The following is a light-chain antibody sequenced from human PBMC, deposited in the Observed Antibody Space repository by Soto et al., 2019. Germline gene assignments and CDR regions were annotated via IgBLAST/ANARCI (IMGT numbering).Light chain of an antibody. V-gene: IGKV3-20*01. J-gene: IGKJ2*01. Sequence: IVLTQSPGTLSLSPGERATLSCRASQSVSSLYFAWYQQKPGQAPRLLIYGTSSRATGTPDRFSGSGSGTDFALIISRLEPEDCAVYFCQQYGTSPGTFGQGTKLEIK. CDR3: QQYGTSPGT. CDR2: GTS. CDR1: QSVSSLY.